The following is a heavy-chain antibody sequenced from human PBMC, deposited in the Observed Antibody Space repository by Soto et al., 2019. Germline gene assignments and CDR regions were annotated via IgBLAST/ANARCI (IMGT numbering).Heavy chain of an antibody. J-gene: IGHJ4*02. Sequence: LXLSFAASGFTFSIYAMSWVRQAPVKGLEWVSAISGSGGSTYYSDSVKGRFTISRDNSKNTLYLQMNSLRAEDTAVYYCAKDLDPRWATAAGTYWGQGTLVTVSS. CDR3: AKDLDPRWATAAGTY. V-gene: IGHV3-23*01. CDR2: ISGSGGST. CDR1: GFTFSIYA. D-gene: IGHD6-13*01.